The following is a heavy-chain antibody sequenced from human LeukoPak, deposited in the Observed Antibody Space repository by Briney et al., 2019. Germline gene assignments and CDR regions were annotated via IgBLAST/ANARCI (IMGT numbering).Heavy chain of an antibody. D-gene: IGHD3-3*01. CDR2: ISGSGGST. V-gene: IGHV3-23*01. Sequence: GGSLRLSCAASGFTFSSYAMSWVRQAPGKGLEWVSAISGSGGSTYYADSVKGRFTISRDNSKNTLYLQMSSLRAEDTAVYYCAKVYDFWSGYPDYWGQGTLVTVSS. J-gene: IGHJ4*02. CDR1: GFTFSSYA. CDR3: AKVYDFWSGYPDY.